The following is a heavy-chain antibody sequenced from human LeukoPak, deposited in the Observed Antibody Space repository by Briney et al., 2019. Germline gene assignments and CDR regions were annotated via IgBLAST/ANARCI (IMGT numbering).Heavy chain of an antibody. CDR1: AGTCSSYA. CDR2: IIPIFGTA. J-gene: IGHJ6*04. Sequence: GSSVKVSCKASAGTCSSYAISWVRQAPGQGLEWMGGIIPIFGTANYAQKFQGRVTITADKSTSTAYMELSSLRSEDTAVYYCATSVHYHYYYYGMDVWGKGTTVTVSS. V-gene: IGHV1-69*06. CDR3: ATSVHYHYYYYGMDV. D-gene: IGHD1-26*01.